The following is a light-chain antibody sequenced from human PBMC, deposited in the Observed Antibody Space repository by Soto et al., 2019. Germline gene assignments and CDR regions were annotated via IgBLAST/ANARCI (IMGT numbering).Light chain of an antibody. J-gene: IGKJ2*01. CDR3: QQSYIAPYT. CDR2: AAS. V-gene: IGKV1-39*01. Sequence: DIQMTQSPSSLSASVGDRVTITCRASQSIYSSLNWYHQKPGKAPKLLIYAASNLQSGVPSRFSGSVSGTDFTLSSSSLQPEDFATYYCQQSYIAPYTFGQGTKLEI. CDR1: QSIYSS.